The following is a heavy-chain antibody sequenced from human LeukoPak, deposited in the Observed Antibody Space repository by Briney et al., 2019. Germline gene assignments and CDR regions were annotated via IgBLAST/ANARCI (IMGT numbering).Heavy chain of an antibody. CDR2: IIRSSSYI. CDR3: AKDMDHSSSSDGDAFDI. D-gene: IGHD6-6*01. Sequence: GGSLRLSFAASGFTFSSYSMNWVRQAPGKGLEWVSSIIRSSSYIYYADSVKGRFTISRDNAKNSLYLQMNSLRAEDTAVYYCAKDMDHSSSSDGDAFDIWGQGTMVTVSS. CDR1: GFTFSSYS. V-gene: IGHV3-21*04. J-gene: IGHJ3*02.